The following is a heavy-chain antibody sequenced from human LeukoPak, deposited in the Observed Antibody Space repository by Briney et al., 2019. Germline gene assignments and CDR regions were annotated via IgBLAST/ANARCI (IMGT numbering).Heavy chain of an antibody. CDR3: ASTMITAFDI. Sequence: GGSLRLSCAASGFTVSTIYMSWVRQAPGKGLEWVSVVYSGGSTYYADSVKGRFTISRDNSKNTLYLQMNSLRAEDTAVYYCASTMITAFDIWGQGTMVTVSS. J-gene: IGHJ3*02. V-gene: IGHV3-66*01. D-gene: IGHD3-22*01. CDR1: GFTVSTIY. CDR2: VYSGGST.